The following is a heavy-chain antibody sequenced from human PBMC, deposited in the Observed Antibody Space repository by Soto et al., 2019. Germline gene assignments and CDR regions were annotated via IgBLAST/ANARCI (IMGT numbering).Heavy chain of an antibody. Sequence: VASVKVSCKASGYTFTGYYIHWVRQAPGQGLEWMGWINPSSGGANYAQKFQARVTMTRDTSIRTAFMELSRLRSDDTAVYYCAREELGDSTDYHNWFDPWGQGTLVTVSS. D-gene: IGHD2-21*02. CDR3: AREELGDSTDYHNWFDP. CDR2: INPSSGGA. J-gene: IGHJ5*02. V-gene: IGHV1-2*02. CDR1: GYTFTGYY.